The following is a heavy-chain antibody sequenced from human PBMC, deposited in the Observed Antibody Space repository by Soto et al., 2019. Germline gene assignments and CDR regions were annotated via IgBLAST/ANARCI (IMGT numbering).Heavy chain of an antibody. J-gene: IGHJ6*01. CDR2: INPRGGST. CDR1: GYTLNTYY. CDR3: ARGGGFYPYYDNLDV. V-gene: IGHV1-46*02. Sequence: ASVKVSCKASGYTLNTYYMHWVRQAPGQGPEWMGIINPRGGSTTYAQNFQDRVTMTRDTSSSTVYMELSSLRSEDTAVYYCARGGGFYPYYDNLDVWGQGTTVNVSS. D-gene: IGHD3-3*01.